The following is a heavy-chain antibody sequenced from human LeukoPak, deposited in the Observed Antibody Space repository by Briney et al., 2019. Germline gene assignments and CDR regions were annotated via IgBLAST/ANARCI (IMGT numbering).Heavy chain of an antibody. J-gene: IGHJ4*02. V-gene: IGHV1-69*13. D-gene: IGHD2-15*01. Sequence: SVKVSCKASGGTFSSHAISWVRQAPGQGLEWMGGIIPIFGTANYAQKFQGRVTITADESTSTAYMELSSLRSEDTAVYYCARERYCSGGSCYPRAFDYWGQGTLVTVSS. CDR2: IIPIFGTA. CDR3: ARERYCSGGSCYPRAFDY. CDR1: GGTFSSHA.